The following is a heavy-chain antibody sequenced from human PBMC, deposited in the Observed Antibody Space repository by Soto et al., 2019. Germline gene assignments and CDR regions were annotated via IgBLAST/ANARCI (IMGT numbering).Heavy chain of an antibody. V-gene: IGHV3-30*18. Sequence: GGTLRLSCAASGSNFRSFAMHWARQAPGKGLEWVAAISKDGNNKYYGDSVKGRITISRDNSNNTLYLQMNSLRAEDTAVYYCANSYGSPHYFDYWGQGTLVTVSS. D-gene: IGHD5-18*01. J-gene: IGHJ4*02. CDR3: ANSYGSPHYFDY. CDR2: ISKDGNNK. CDR1: GSNFRSFA.